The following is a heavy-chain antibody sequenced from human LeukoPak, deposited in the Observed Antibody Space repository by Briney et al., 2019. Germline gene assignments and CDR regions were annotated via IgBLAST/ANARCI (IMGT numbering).Heavy chain of an antibody. J-gene: IGHJ4*02. D-gene: IGHD5-12*01. V-gene: IGHV3-23*01. Sequence: PGGSLRLSCAAPGFTFSSYAMSWVRQAPGKGLEWVSAISGSGGSTYYADSVKGRFTISRDNSEKTLFLQMSSLRAEDTAVYYCAKGDVVTAIFPLDYWGQGTLVIVSS. CDR3: AKGDVVTAIFPLDY. CDR1: GFTFSSYA. CDR2: ISGSGGST.